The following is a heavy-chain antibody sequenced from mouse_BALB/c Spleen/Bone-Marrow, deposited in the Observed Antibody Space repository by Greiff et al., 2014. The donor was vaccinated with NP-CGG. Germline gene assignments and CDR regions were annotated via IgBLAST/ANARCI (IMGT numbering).Heavy chain of an antibody. CDR3: ANLGRYAMDY. D-gene: IGHD3-1*01. Sequence: LKESGASVKISCKASGYTFTDYYINWVKQKPGQGLEWIGWIYPGSGNTKYNEKFKGKATLTVDTSSSTAYMQLSSLTSEDTAVYFCANLGRYAMDYWGQGTSVTVSS. J-gene: IGHJ4*01. V-gene: IGHV1-84*02. CDR2: IYPGSGNT. CDR1: GYTFTDYY.